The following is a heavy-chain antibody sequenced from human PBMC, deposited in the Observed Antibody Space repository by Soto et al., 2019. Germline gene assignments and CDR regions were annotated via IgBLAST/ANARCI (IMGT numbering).Heavy chain of an antibody. D-gene: IGHD6-19*01. Sequence: WASVKVSCKASGYTFTSYGISWVRQAPGQGLEWMGWISAYNGNTNYAQKLQGRVTMTTDTSTSTAYMELRSLRSDGTAVYYCARGAGIAVAGTVGWFDPWGQGTQVTVSS. CDR2: ISAYNGNT. CDR1: GYTFTSYG. CDR3: ARGAGIAVAGTVGWFDP. V-gene: IGHV1-18*01. J-gene: IGHJ5*02.